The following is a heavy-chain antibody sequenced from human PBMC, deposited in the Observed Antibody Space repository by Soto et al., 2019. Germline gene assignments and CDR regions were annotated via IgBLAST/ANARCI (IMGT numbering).Heavy chain of an antibody. CDR2: IGLSGDTI. V-gene: IGHV3-48*03. CDR3: ARESFSASPNFFDY. D-gene: IGHD3-16*01. Sequence: GGSLRLSCAGSGFSFTNYEMNWVRQAPGKGLEWIAYIGLSGDTIYYADSVKGRFTISRDHAKNSLELQMNSLRADDTALYYCARESFSASPNFFDYWGRGTQVTVSS. J-gene: IGHJ4*02. CDR1: GFSFTNYE.